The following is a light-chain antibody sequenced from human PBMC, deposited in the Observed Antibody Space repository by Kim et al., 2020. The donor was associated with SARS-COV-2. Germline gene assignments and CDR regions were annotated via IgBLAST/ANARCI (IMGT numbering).Light chain of an antibody. Sequence: SASVGDRVTMACRASRDIRDDLAWFHHKPGEAPKRLIYAASTLQSGVPSRFSGGGYGTEFTLTISSLQSEDFATYNCLQHNNQPYTFGQGTKLEI. CDR1: RDIRDD. CDR3: LQHNNQPYT. CDR2: AAS. V-gene: IGKV1-17*01. J-gene: IGKJ2*01.